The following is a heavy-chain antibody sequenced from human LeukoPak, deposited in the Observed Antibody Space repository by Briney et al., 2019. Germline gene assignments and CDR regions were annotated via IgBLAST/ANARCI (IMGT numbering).Heavy chain of an antibody. D-gene: IGHD2-21*01. V-gene: IGHV1-2*02. CDR2: INPNSGGT. J-gene: IGHJ3*02. CDR1: GYTFTGYY. Sequence: ASVKVSCKASGYTFTGYYMHWVRQAPGQGLEWMGWINPNSGGTNYAQKFQGRVTMTRDTSISTAYMELSRLRSDDTAVYYCAREMVIANHDAFDIWGQGTMVTVSS. CDR3: AREMVIANHDAFDI.